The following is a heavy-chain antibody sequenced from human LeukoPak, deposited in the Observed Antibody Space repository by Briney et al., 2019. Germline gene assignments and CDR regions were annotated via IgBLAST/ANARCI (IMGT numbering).Heavy chain of an antibody. CDR1: GFMFSTYW. J-gene: IGHJ5*02. CDR3: GTVHRYNWFDP. CDR2: IKQDGNEK. D-gene: IGHD1/OR15-1a*01. Sequence: GGSLRLSCTAAGFMFSTYWMSWVRQAPGEGLEWVAKIKQDGNEKDYVDSVKGRFTISRDNAEQALYLQMNSLRADDTAVYYCGTVHRYNWFDPWGQGTLVTVSS. V-gene: IGHV3-7*01.